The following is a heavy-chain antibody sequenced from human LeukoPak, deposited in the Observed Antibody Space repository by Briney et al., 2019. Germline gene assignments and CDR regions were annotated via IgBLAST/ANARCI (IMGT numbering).Heavy chain of an antibody. CDR2: INAMRGST. Sequence: ASVKVSCKASGYTFTTYYMHWVRQAPGQGLEWMGIINAMRGSTGYAQKFQGRVTMTRDTSTSTVYMELRSLRSEDTAVYYCARDYYYGSTGYDSYYFDYWGQGTLVTVSS. D-gene: IGHD3-22*01. J-gene: IGHJ4*02. CDR3: ARDYYYGSTGYDSYYFDY. V-gene: IGHV1-46*01. CDR1: GYTFTTYY.